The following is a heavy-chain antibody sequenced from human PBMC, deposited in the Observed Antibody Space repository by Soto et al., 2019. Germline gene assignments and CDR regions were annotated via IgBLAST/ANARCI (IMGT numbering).Heavy chain of an antibody. CDR2: INPNSGGT. CDR3: ARAWTLVVPAAHNWFDP. V-gene: IGHV1-2*04. J-gene: IGHJ5*02. CDR1: GYTFTGYY. Sequence: ASVKVSCKASGYTFTGYYMHWVRQAPGQGLEWMGWINPNSGGTNYAQKFQGWVTMTRDTSISTAYMELSRLRSDDTAVYYCARAWTLVVPAAHNWFDPWGQGTLVTVSS. D-gene: IGHD2-2*01.